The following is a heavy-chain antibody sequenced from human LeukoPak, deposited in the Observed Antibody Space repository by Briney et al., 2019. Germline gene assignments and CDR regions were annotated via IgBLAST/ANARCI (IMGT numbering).Heavy chain of an antibody. V-gene: IGHV3-23*01. CDR3: AKDRVITMIVVETSNWYLDL. D-gene: IGHD3-22*01. CDR2: ISGSGGST. CDR1: GFTFSSYA. Sequence: GGSLRLSCAASGFTFSSYAMSWVRQAPGKGLEWVSAISGSGGSTYYADSVKGRFTFSRDNSKNTLYLQMNSLRAEDTAVYYCAKDRVITMIVVETSNWYLDLWGRGTLVTVSS. J-gene: IGHJ2*01.